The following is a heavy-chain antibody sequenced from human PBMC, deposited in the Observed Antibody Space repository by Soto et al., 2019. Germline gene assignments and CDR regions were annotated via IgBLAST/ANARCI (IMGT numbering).Heavy chain of an antibody. J-gene: IGHJ6*03. CDR1: GFTFSSYS. CDR2: ISSSSSTI. Sequence: EVQLVESGGGLVQPGGSLRLSCAASGFTFSSYSMNWVRQAPGKGLEWVSYISSSSSTIYYADSVKGRFTISRDNAKNSLYLQMNRLRAEDTAVYYCARVDSTSLIYYYYYMDVWGNGTTVTVSS. D-gene: IGHD2-2*01. CDR3: ARVDSTSLIYYYYYMDV. V-gene: IGHV3-48*01.